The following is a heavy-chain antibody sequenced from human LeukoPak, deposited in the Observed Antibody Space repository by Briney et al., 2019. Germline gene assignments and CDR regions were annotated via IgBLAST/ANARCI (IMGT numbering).Heavy chain of an antibody. CDR1: GFTFSTYT. J-gene: IGHJ4*02. CDR3: ARDEVYGEQYYFDY. Sequence: PGGSLRLSCAASGFTFSTYTMNWVRQAPGKGLEWVSSISSSSTYIYYADSVKGRFNISRNNAKNSLYLQMNSLRAEDTAVYYCARDEVYGEQYYFDYWGQGTLVTVFS. CDR2: ISSSSTYI. D-gene: IGHD4/OR15-4a*01. V-gene: IGHV3-21*01.